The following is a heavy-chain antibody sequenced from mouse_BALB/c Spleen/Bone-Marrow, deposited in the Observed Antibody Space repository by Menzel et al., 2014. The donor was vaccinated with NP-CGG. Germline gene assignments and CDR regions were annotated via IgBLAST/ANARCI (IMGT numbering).Heavy chain of an antibody. J-gene: IGHJ1*01. V-gene: IGHV3-1*02. CDR2: IHYSGST. Sequence: VQLQQSGPDLVKPSQSLSLTCTVTGYSITSGYSWHWIRQFPGNKLEWMGYIHYSGSTNYNPSLKSRISITRDTSKNQFFLQLNSVTTEDTATYYCASSTTVVADGYFDVWGAGTTVTVYS. CDR3: ASSTTVVADGYFDV. D-gene: IGHD1-1*01. CDR1: GYSITSGYS.